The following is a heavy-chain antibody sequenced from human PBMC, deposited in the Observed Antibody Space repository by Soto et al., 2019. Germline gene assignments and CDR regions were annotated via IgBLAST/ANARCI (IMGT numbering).Heavy chain of an antibody. V-gene: IGHV1-18*01. D-gene: IGHD3-10*01. Sequence: QVQLVQSGAEVKKPGASVKVSCKASGYTFTSYGISWVRQAPGQGLEWMGWINVYNGNTNYAQKLQGRVTMTTDTSTSTDYLDLRSLRSDATAVYFCARDTSRGEYDYWGQGTLVTVSS. J-gene: IGHJ4*02. CDR3: ARDTSRGEYDY. CDR1: GYTFTSYG. CDR2: INVYNGNT.